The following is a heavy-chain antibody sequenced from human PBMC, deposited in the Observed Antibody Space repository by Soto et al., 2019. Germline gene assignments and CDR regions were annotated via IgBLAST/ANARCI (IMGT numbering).Heavy chain of an antibody. CDR3: ARDKIPRLNDFWSGLLAY. Sequence: SSVKLSRKASGGTLSSYTISWVRQAPGQGLEWLGGIILIFGTANYAQKFQGRVAITADESTSTAYMELSSLRSEDTAVYYFARDKIPRLNDFWSGLLAYWGQGTLVTVSS. D-gene: IGHD3-3*01. J-gene: IGHJ4*02. CDR1: GGTLSSYT. V-gene: IGHV1-69*13. CDR2: IILIFGTA.